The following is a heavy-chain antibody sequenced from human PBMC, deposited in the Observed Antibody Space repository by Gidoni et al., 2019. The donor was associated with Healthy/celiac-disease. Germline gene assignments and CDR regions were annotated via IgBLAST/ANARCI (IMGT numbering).Heavy chain of an antibody. CDR3: AKGLGGQLGLRVKH. D-gene: IGHD5-18*01. Sequence: QLMESGGGLLQPGRSLRLSCAASGFTFADYAMHWVRQAPGKGLEWVSGSSWNSGSIGYADSVKGRFTISRDNAKNSLQLQMNSLRAEDTVLYDCAKGLGGQLGLRVKHGGQGTLVTVSS. CDR1: GFTFADYA. V-gene: IGHV3-9*01. J-gene: IGHJ1*01. CDR2: SSWNSGSI.